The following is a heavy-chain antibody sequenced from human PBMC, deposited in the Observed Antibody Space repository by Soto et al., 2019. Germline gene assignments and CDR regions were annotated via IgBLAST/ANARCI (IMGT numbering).Heavy chain of an antibody. J-gene: IGHJ4*02. V-gene: IGHV4-38-2*02. D-gene: IGHD2-15*01. CDR1: GSSITNSFY. Sequence: ETLSLTCRVSGSSITNSFYWGWIRQSPEKGLEWIGSISHTGRTSYNPSLKSRVSISVDTSKNQFSLTLTSVAAADTAVYYCARDPANLALAVAYFDSWGQGTLVTVSS. CDR2: ISHTGRT. CDR3: ARDPANLALAVAYFDS.